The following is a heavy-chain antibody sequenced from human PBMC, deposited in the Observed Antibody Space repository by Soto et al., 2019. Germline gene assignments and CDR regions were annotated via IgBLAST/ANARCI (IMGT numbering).Heavy chain of an antibody. D-gene: IGHD2-15*01. CDR2: IYSGGST. Sequence: GGSLRLSCAASGFTVNSNYMSWVRQAPGKGLEWVSVIYSGGSTYYADSVKGRFIISRDDSKNTLFLQMNSLRAEDTAVYYCARTCSGGTCSFDYWGQGTLVTVSS. CDR3: ARTCSGGTCSFDY. CDR1: GFTVNSNY. V-gene: IGHV3-66*01. J-gene: IGHJ4*02.